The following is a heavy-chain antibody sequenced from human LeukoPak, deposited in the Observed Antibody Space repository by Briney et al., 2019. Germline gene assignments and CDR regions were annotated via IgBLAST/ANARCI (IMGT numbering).Heavy chain of an antibody. CDR1: GGSINSNSDY. CDR3: ARGRGHYYYYYYMDV. V-gene: IGHV4-39*07. J-gene: IGHJ6*03. CDR2: IYYSGST. Sequence: SETLSLTCTVSGGSINSNSDYWGWIRQPRGKGLEWIVNIYYSGSTNYNPSLKSRVTISVDTSKNQFSLKLSSVTVADTAVYYCARGRGHYYYYYYMDVWGKGTTVTVSS. D-gene: IGHD6-25*01.